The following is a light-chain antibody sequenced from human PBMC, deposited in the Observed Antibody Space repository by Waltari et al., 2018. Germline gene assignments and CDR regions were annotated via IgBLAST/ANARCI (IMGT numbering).Light chain of an antibody. CDR3: QQYDKWLMYT. CDR2: GAS. J-gene: IGKJ2*01. CDR1: QSVGNN. V-gene: IGKV3-15*01. Sequence: EVMMTQSPATLSVSPGERATLSCRASQSVGNNLAWFHERPGQAPRLLIFGASTRATGIPARFTGSGSGTEFTLTISSLQSEDFAVYYCQQYDKWLMYTFGQGTKVEVK.